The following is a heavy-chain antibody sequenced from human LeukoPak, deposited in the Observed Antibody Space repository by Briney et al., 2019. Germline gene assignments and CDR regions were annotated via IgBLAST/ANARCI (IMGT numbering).Heavy chain of an antibody. CDR3: ARDVHGDYGSGWFDP. J-gene: IGHJ5*02. CDR2: IMPLFGTA. V-gene: IGHV1-69*05. CDR1: GYTFSTYY. Sequence: SVKVSCKTSGYTFSTYYMHWVRQAPGQGLEWLGGIMPLFGTAGYAQKFQGRVTITKDESTRTVYLELTSLTSDDTAVYYCARDVHGDYGSGWFDPWGQGTLVSVSS. D-gene: IGHD4-17*01.